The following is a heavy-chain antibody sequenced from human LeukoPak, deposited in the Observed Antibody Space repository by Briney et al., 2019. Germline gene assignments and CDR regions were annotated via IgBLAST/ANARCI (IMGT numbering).Heavy chain of an antibody. CDR2: ISWNSGSI. J-gene: IGHJ4*02. D-gene: IGHD1-26*01. Sequence: GGSLRLSCAASGFTFDDYAMHWVRQAPGKGLEWVSGISWNSGSIGYADSVKGRFTISRDNAKNSLYLQMNSLRAEDTAVYYCAKRVGATTIDYWGQGTLVTVSS. V-gene: IGHV3-9*01. CDR3: AKRVGATTIDY. CDR1: GFTFDDYA.